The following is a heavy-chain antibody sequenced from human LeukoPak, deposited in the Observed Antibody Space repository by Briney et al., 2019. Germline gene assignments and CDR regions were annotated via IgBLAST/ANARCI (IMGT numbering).Heavy chain of an antibody. D-gene: IGHD3-22*01. CDR2: IYYSGST. CDR1: GGSINSSSYY. J-gene: IGHJ3*02. Sequence: PSETLSLTCTVSGGSINSSSYYWGWIRPPPGKGLEWIGSIYYSGSTYYNPSLKSRVTISVDTSKNQFSLKLSSVTAADTAVYYCARTYSSGYQDAFDIWGQGTMVTVSS. V-gene: IGHV4-39*07. CDR3: ARTYSSGYQDAFDI.